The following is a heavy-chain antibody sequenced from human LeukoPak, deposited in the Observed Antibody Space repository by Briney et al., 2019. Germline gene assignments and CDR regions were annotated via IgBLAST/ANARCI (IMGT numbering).Heavy chain of an antibody. CDR1: GGSISSSSYY. V-gene: IGHV4-39*07. D-gene: IGHD1-26*01. CDR2: VYYSGTT. Sequence: IPSETLSLTCTVSGGSISSSSYYWGWIRQPPGKGLEWIGSVYYSGTTHYNPSLKSRVTISVDTSKNQFSLNLSSVTAADTAVYYCARDARQREDYWGQGTLVTVSS. CDR3: ARDARQREDY. J-gene: IGHJ4*02.